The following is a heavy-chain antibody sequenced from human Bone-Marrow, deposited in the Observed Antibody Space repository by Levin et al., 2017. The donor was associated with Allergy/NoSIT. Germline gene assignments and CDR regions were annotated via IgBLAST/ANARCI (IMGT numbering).Heavy chain of an antibody. D-gene: IGHD7-27*01. Sequence: GESLKISCRASGYSFAGYYLHWVRQTPGQGLEWVGYMNPRTGGTSYVQKFQGRVTFTRDTSISTAYLELTRLKFDDTAVFFCARGRPTVPTTGTGGNDFWGPGTLVTVSS. CDR2: MNPRTGGT. CDR3: ARGRPTVPTTGTGGNDF. CDR1: GYSFAGYY. V-gene: IGHV1-2*02. J-gene: IGHJ4*02.